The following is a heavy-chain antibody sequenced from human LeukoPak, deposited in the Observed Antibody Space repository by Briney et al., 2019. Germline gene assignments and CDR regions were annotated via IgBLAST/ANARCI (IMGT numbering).Heavy chain of an antibody. V-gene: IGHV4-59*01. CDR2: IYYSGST. CDR3: ARSWGFGELLYPYYFDY. CDR1: GGSISSYY. D-gene: IGHD3-10*01. Sequence: SETLSLTCTVSGGSISSYYWSWIRQHPGKGLEWIGYIYYSGSTYYNPPLKSRVTISVDTSKNQFSLKLSSVTAADTAVYYCARSWGFGELLYPYYFDYWGQGTLVTVSS. J-gene: IGHJ4*02.